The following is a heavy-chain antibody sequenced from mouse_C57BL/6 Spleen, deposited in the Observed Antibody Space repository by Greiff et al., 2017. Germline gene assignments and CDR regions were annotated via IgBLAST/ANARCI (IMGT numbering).Heavy chain of an antibody. CDR3: ARHEDAYYSNYSWYFDV. CDR1: GYTFTEYT. Sequence: QVQLQQSGAELVKPGASVKLSCKASGYTFTEYTIHWVKQRSGQGLEWIGWFYPGSGSIKYNEKFKDKATLTADKSSSTVYMELSRLTSEDSAVYFCARHEDAYYSNYSWYFDVWGTGTTVTVSS. V-gene: IGHV1-62-2*01. J-gene: IGHJ1*03. D-gene: IGHD2-5*01. CDR2: FYPGSGSI.